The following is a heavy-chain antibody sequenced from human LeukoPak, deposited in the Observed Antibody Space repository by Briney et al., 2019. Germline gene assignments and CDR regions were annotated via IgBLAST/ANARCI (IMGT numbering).Heavy chain of an antibody. Sequence: GGSLRLSCAAPGFTFSSYWMSWVRQAPGKGLEWVANIKQDGSEKYYVDSVKGRFTISRDNAKNSLYLQMNSLRAEDTAVYYCARIFTEWELPTFYFDYWGQGTLVTVSS. CDR1: GFTFSSYW. CDR3: ARIFTEWELPTFYFDY. V-gene: IGHV3-7*01. J-gene: IGHJ4*02. CDR2: IKQDGSEK. D-gene: IGHD1-26*01.